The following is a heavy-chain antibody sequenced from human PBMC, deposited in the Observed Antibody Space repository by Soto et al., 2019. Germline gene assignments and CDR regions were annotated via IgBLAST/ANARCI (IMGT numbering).Heavy chain of an antibody. CDR2: ISYDGSNK. CDR1: GFTFSSYG. Sequence: QVQLVESGGGVVQPGRSLRLSCAASGFTFSSYGMHWVRQAPGKGLEWVAVISYDGSNKYYADSVKGRFTISRDNSKNTLYLQMNSLRAEDTAVYYCAKDSGGYDNCYYYGMDVWGQGTTVTVSS. D-gene: IGHD3-16*01. J-gene: IGHJ6*02. V-gene: IGHV3-30*18. CDR3: AKDSGGYDNCYYYGMDV.